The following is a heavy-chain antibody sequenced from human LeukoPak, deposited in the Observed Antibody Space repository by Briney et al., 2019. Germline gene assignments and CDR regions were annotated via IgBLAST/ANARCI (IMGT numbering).Heavy chain of an antibody. V-gene: IGHV3-53*01. Sequence: GGSLRLSCAASGFTVSSNYMSWVRQAPGKGLEWVSVIYSGGSTYYADSVKGRFTISRDNSKNTLYLQMNSLRAEDTAVYYCARVGVRYFDRYYYGMDVWGQGTTVTVSS. J-gene: IGHJ6*02. D-gene: IGHD3-9*01. CDR1: GFTVSSNY. CDR2: IYSGGST. CDR3: ARVGVRYFDRYYYGMDV.